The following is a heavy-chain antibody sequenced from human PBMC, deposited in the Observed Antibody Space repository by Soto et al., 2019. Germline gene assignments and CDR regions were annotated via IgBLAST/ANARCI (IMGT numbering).Heavy chain of an antibody. Sequence: GGSLRLSCAASGFTFSSYSMNWVRQAPGKGLEWVSSISSSSSYIYYADSVKGRFTISRDNAKNSLYLQMNSLRAEDTAVYYCARGGDIVVVPAPQGTNMDVWGKGTTVTVSS. CDR2: ISSSSSYI. CDR1: GFTFSSYS. V-gene: IGHV3-21*01. CDR3: ARGGDIVVVPAPQGTNMDV. D-gene: IGHD2-2*01. J-gene: IGHJ6*03.